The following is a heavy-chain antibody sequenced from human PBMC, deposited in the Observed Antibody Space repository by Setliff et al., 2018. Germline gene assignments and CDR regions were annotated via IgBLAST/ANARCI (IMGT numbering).Heavy chain of an antibody. Sequence: GSLRLSCAASGFNFSIYTMTWVRQAPGKGLEWVSSIPSTGSRTDYADSVQGRFIVSRDNSKNTLYLEMNTLRTDDTALYYCAKRGSNGCLEGSWGQGTLVTVSS. J-gene: IGHJ5*02. CDR1: GFNFSIYT. D-gene: IGHD6-19*01. V-gene: IGHV3-23*01. CDR2: IPSTGSRT. CDR3: AKRGSNGCLEGS.